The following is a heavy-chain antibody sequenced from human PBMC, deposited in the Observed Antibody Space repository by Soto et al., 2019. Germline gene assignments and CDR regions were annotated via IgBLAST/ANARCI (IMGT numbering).Heavy chain of an antibody. J-gene: IGHJ5*02. CDR2: IYVTGAV. V-gene: IGHV4-31*03. Sequence: PSETLSLTCSVSGAALNSGNYYLSWIRQVPGKGLEWIGHIYVTGAVDYNPSLRDRITISQDTSERQFSLNLRLVTAAVTAVYYWARLRIATNNYKWFDPWGQGTLVTVSS. CDR1: GAALNSGNYY. D-gene: IGHD2-21*01. CDR3: ARLRIATNNYKWFDP.